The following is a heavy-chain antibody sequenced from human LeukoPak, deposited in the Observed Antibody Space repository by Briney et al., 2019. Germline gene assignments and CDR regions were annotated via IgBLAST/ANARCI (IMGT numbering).Heavy chain of an antibody. D-gene: IGHD1-7*01. CDR2: ITSSSGYI. V-gene: IGHV3-21*01. CDR1: GFTFSSYS. J-gene: IGHJ3*02. CDR3: ASGRNVGITGTTGAFDI. Sequence: NAGGSLRLSCAASGFTFSSYSMNWVRQAPGKGLEWVSSITSSSGYIYYADSVKGRFTISRDNAKNSLYLQMNSLGDGDTAVYYCASGRNVGITGTTGAFDIWGQGTMVTVSS.